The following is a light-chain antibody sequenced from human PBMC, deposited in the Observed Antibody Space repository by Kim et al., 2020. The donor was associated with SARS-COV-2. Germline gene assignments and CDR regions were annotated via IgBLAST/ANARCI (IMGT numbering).Light chain of an antibody. CDR1: KLVDNY. CDR2: QDS. V-gene: IGLV3-1*01. Sequence: SVSARQTASIACSGDKLVDNYACWYKQKPGQSPGLVIYQDSKRPSGIQERFAGANSGNTATLTISGTQAMDEADYYGQAWDSSSWVFGEGTRLTVL. CDR3: QAWDSSSWV. J-gene: IGLJ3*02.